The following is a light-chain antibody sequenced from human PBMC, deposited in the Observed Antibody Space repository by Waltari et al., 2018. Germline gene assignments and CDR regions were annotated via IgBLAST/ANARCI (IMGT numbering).Light chain of an antibody. Sequence: DIVRTQSPDSLAVSLGERATINRKSSESVRYNSNHKNYLAWYQPKPGQSPKVLISWASARESGVPDRFSGSGSGTDFTLTISSLQADDVAVYYCQQYYSTPFTFGGGTKVEIK. CDR1: ESVRYNSNHKNY. CDR3: QQYYSTPFT. CDR2: WAS. J-gene: IGKJ4*01. V-gene: IGKV4-1*01.